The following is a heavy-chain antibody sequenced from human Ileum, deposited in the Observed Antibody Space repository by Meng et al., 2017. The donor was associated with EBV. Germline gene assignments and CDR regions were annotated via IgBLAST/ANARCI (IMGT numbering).Heavy chain of an antibody. CDR3: VSNGYYNLEY. Sequence: QVQLQESGPGLVKPSGTLSLTCAVSGASISNDNWWSWVRQPPGKGLEWIGEIYHDGNTNYNPSLKSRVAVSVDKSKNQFSLRLSSVTAADTAVYYCVSNGYYNLEYWGQGTRVTVSS. D-gene: IGHD1-1*01. CDR1: GASISNDNW. CDR2: IYHDGNT. J-gene: IGHJ4*02. V-gene: IGHV4-4*02.